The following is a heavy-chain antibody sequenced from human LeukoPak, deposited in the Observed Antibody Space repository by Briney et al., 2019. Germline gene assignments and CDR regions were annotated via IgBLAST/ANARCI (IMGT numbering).Heavy chain of an antibody. Sequence: GGSLRLSCAASGVTFDDYAMHWVRQAPGKGLEWVSGISWNSGSIGYADSVKGRFTISRDNAKNSLYLQMNSLRAEDTALYYCARRGSTDYWGQGTLVTVSS. D-gene: IGHD2/OR15-2a*01. V-gene: IGHV3-9*01. CDR2: ISWNSGSI. CDR3: ARRGSTDY. J-gene: IGHJ4*02. CDR1: GVTFDDYA.